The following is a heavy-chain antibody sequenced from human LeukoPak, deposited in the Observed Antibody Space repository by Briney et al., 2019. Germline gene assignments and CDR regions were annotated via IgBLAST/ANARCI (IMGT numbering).Heavy chain of an antibody. D-gene: IGHD1-26*01. V-gene: IGHV4-4*09. CDR1: GGSISSYF. J-gene: IGHJ4*02. Sequence: SETLSLTCTVSGGSISSYFWSWIRQPPGKGLEWIGYIYTSGSTNYNPSLKSRVTISVDTSKNQFSLKLWSVTTADTAVYYCARGGGLLPLDYWGQGTLVTVSS. CDR2: IYTSGST. CDR3: ARGGGLLPLDY.